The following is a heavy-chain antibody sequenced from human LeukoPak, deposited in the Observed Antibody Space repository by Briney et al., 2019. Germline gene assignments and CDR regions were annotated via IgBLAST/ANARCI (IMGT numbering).Heavy chain of an antibody. D-gene: IGHD6-19*01. CDR2: IHYSGST. CDR3: ARERWLVVEFDP. CDR1: GGSISSSSYY. Sequence: SETLSLTCTVSGGSISSSSYYWGWIREPPGKGLEWIGSIHYSGSTYYNPSLKSRVTISVDTSKNQFSLKLSSVTAADTAVYYCARERWLVVEFDPWGQGTLVTVSS. J-gene: IGHJ5*02. V-gene: IGHV4-39*07.